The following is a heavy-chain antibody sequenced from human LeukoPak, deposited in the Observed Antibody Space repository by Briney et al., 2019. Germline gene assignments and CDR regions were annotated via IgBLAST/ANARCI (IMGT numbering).Heavy chain of an antibody. CDR3: AKSMVKYYYYYMDV. CDR2: IKSKTDGGTT. J-gene: IGHJ6*03. Sequence: GGSLRLSCAASGFTFSNAWMSWVRQAPGKGLEWVGRIKSKTDGGTTDYAAPVKGRFTISRDDSKNTLYLQMNSLRAEDTAVYYCAKSMVKYYYYYMDVWGKGTTVTVSS. D-gene: IGHD3-10*01. CDR1: GFTFSNAW. V-gene: IGHV3-15*01.